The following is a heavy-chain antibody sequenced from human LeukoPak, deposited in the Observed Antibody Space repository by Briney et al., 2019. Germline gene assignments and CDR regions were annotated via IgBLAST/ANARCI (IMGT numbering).Heavy chain of an antibody. CDR3: AGTWYYDILTGYYAFDY. CDR1: GGSISSYY. D-gene: IGHD3-9*01. CDR2: IYYSGST. V-gene: IGHV4-59*08. Sequence: SETLSLTCTVSGGSISSYYWSWIRQPPGKGLEWIGYIYYSGSTNYNPSLKSRVTISVDTSKNQFSLKLSSVTAADTAVYYCAGTWYYDILTGYYAFDYWGQGTLVTVSS. J-gene: IGHJ4*02.